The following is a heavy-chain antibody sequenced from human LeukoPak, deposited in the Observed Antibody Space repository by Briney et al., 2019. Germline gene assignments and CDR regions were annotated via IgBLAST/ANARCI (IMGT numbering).Heavy chain of an antibody. Sequence: GGSLRLSCAASGFTFSSYGMHWVRQAPGKGLEWVAVISYDGSNKYYADSVKGRFTISRDNSKNTLYLQMNSLRAEDTAVYYCARDISFSLDYWGQGTLVTVSS. CDR3: ARDISFSLDY. V-gene: IGHV3-30*19. CDR1: GFTFSSYG. CDR2: ISYDGSNK. D-gene: IGHD3-9*01. J-gene: IGHJ4*02.